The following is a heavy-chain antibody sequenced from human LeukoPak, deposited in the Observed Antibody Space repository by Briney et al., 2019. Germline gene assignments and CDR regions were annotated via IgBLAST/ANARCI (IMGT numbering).Heavy chain of an antibody. Sequence: SETLSLTCTVSGGSISSYYWSWIRQPPGKGLEWIGYIYYSGSTNYSPSLKSRVTISVDTSKNQFSLKLSSVTAADTAVYYCARHGRSAYWYFDLGGRGTLVTVSS. CDR1: GGSISSYY. CDR3: ARHGRSAYWYFDL. V-gene: IGHV4-59*08. D-gene: IGHD2-15*01. J-gene: IGHJ2*01. CDR2: IYYSGST.